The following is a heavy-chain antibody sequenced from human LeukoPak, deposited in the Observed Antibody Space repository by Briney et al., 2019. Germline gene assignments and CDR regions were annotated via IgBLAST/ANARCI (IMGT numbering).Heavy chain of an antibody. J-gene: IGHJ4*02. CDR2: INSDGSST. CDR1: GLSFSSYW. CDR3: ARDWSCGNSSVYYWC. D-gene: IGHD3-22*01. Sequence: PGGCLRLSWAPSGLSFSSYWMQSVRQAPGKGLVWVSCINSDGSSTSYADSVKGRFTISRDNAKNTLYLQMNSLRAEVTAVYYCARDWSCGNSSVYYWCWGQVTLVTVSS. V-gene: IGHV3-74*01.